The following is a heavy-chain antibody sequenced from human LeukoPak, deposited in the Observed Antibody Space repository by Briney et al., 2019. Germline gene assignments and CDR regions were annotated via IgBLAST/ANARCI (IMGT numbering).Heavy chain of an antibody. CDR3: ARVRYYDSSGDPFDY. CDR2: ISGSNGNT. V-gene: IGHV1-18*04. J-gene: IGHJ4*02. CDR1: GYTFTTYG. Sequence: GASVKVSCKTSGYTFTTYGISWVRQAPGQGLEWMGWISGSNGNTKYAQKVQGRVTMTTDTSTTTAYMEVRSLRSDDTAVYYCARVRYYDSSGDPFDYWGQGTLVTVSS. D-gene: IGHD3-22*01.